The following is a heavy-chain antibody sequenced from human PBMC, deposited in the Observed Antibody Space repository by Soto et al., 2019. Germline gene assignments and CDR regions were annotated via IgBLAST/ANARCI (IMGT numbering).Heavy chain of an antibody. J-gene: IGHJ4*02. D-gene: IGHD3-22*01. CDR1: GFTFSSYG. Sequence: XGSLILSCAAAGFTFSSYGMHWVRQAPGRGLEWVAVISYDGSNKYYADSVKGRFTISRDNSKNTLYLQMNSLRAEDTAVYYCAKEADYYDSSGYPPPYYWGQGTLVTVSS. CDR2: ISYDGSNK. CDR3: AKEADYYDSSGYPPPYY. V-gene: IGHV3-30*18.